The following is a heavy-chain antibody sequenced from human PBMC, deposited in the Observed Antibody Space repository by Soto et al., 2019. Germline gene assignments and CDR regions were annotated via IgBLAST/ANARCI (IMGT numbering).Heavy chain of an antibody. J-gene: IGHJ4*02. CDR1: GFTFSSYA. CDR2: ISGSGGST. Sequence: GESLKISCAASGFTFSSYAMSWVRQAPGKGLEWVSAISGSGGSTYYADSVKGRFTISRDNSKNTLYLQMNSLRAEDTAVYYCAKDMYAAVRGVIFWGQGTLVTVSS. V-gene: IGHV3-23*01. CDR3: AKDMYAAVRGVIF. D-gene: IGHD3-10*01.